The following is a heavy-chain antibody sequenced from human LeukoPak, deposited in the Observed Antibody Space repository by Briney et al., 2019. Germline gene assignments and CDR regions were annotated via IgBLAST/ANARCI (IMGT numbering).Heavy chain of an antibody. D-gene: IGHD3-10*01. CDR3: VREGAGGSGSYLAFDI. CDR1: GFIFSSYW. J-gene: IGHJ3*02. Sequence: GGSLRLSCVASGFIFSSYWMHWVRQAPGKGLVWVSRINSDGSSTGYTDSVKGRFTISRDNAKNTLYLQMNSLRAEDTAVYYCVREGAGGSGSYLAFDIWGQGTMVTVSS. V-gene: IGHV3-74*01. CDR2: INSDGSST.